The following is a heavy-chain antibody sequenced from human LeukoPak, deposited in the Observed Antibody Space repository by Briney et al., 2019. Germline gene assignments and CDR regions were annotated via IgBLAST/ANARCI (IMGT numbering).Heavy chain of an antibody. J-gene: IGHJ5*02. CDR3: ARSFFGVVPFDP. CDR2: ISSSSSYI. CDR1: GFTFSSYS. Sequence: PGGSLRLSCAAPGFTFSSYSMNWVRQAPGKGLEWVSSISSSSSYIYYADSVKGRFTISRDNAKNSLYLQMNSLRVEDTAVYYCARSFFGVVPFDPWGQGTLVTVSS. V-gene: IGHV3-21*01. D-gene: IGHD3-3*01.